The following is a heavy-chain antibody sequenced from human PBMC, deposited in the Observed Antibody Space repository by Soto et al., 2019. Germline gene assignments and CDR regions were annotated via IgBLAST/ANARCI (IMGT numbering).Heavy chain of an antibody. Sequence: GASVKVSCKASGYTFTSYYMHWVRQAPGQGLEWMGLINPGGGRTSYAQKFQGRVTMIRDTSTSTVYMDLRSLTSDDTAVYYCARGLAVDYSTALLWGQGTLVTVSS. V-gene: IGHV1-46*01. CDR2: INPGGGRT. CDR3: ARGLAVDYSTALL. J-gene: IGHJ4*02. D-gene: IGHD2-21*01. CDR1: GYTFTSYY.